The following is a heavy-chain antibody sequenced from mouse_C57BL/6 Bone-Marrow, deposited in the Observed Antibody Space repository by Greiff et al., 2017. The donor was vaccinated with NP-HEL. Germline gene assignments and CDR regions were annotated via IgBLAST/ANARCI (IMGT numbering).Heavy chain of an antibody. CDR2: IYPGGGYT. CDR3: ALNYYGSSRYWYFDF. D-gene: IGHD1-1*01. Sequence: QVQLQQSGAELVRPGTSVKMSCKASGYTFTNYWIGWAKQRPGHGLEWIGDIYPGGGYTNYNEKFKGKATLTADKSSSTAYMQFSSLTSEDSAIYYCALNYYGSSRYWYFDFWGTGTTVTVSS. CDR1: GYTFTNYW. V-gene: IGHV1-63*01. J-gene: IGHJ1*03.